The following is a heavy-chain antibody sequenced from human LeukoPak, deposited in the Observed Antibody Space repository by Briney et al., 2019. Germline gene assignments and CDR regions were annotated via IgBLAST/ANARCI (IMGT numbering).Heavy chain of an antibody. CDR3: ARGGYCSSASCYTIPDY. J-gene: IGHJ4*02. CDR1: GFTFSSYA. D-gene: IGHD2-2*02. CDR2: ISNSGGST. Sequence: GSLRLSCAASGFTFSSYAMNWVRQAPGKGLEWVSSISNSGGSTYYAGSVKGRFTISRDNSKNTLSLQMNSLRAEDTAVYYCARGGYCSSASCYTIPDYWGQGTLVTVSS. V-gene: IGHV3-23*01.